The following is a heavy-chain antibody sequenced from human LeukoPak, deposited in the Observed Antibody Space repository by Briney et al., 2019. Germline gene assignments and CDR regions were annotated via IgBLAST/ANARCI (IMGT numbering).Heavy chain of an antibody. CDR1: RYTFTTYW. J-gene: IGHJ4*02. D-gene: IGHD1-26*01. Sequence: GESLKISCKDSRYTFTTYWITWVRQMPGKGLEWMGIIYPGDSNTRYSPSFQGQVTISVDTSISTAYLQWSSLKASDTAMYYCARREPGERHHDYWGQGTLVTVSS. CDR2: IYPGDSNT. V-gene: IGHV5-51*01. CDR3: ARREPGERHHDY.